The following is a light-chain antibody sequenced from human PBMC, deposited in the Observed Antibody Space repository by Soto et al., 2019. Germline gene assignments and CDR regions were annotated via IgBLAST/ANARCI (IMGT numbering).Light chain of an antibody. V-gene: IGKV1-39*01. J-gene: IGKJ2*01. CDR2: ATS. Sequence: DSQMIQSPSSLSPSLRDRDTITCPASQTISRPLXXYEQKPXKVPELLIYATSRLQSGVPSRFSGSGSGTDFPLTISSLRPEDLAIYFCQQSYNAPYTFGQGTKVDI. CDR1: QTISRP. CDR3: QQSYNAPYT.